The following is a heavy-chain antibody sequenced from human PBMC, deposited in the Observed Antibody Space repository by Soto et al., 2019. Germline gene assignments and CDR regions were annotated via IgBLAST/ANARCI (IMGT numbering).Heavy chain of an antibody. CDR1: GYTFTSYD. CDR2: MNPNSGNT. CDR3: ARGRGDYDLYYYYYMDV. D-gene: IGHD4-17*01. J-gene: IGHJ6*03. Sequence: ASVKVSCKASGYTFTSYDINWVRQAPGQGLEWMGWMNPNSGNTGYAQKFQGRVTMTRNTSISTAYMELSSLRSEDTAVYYCARGRGDYDLYYYYYMDVWGKGTTVTVSS. V-gene: IGHV1-8*01.